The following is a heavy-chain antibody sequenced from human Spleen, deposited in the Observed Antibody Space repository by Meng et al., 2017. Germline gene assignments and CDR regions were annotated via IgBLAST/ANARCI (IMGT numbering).Heavy chain of an antibody. CDR2: INHSGST. D-gene: IGHD4-11*01. Sequence: QVLLLPWGEGLLKPSETLSLSCVVSGGSFSDYYWSWIRQPPGKGLEWIGEINHSGSTNYNPSLESRATISVDTSQNNLSLKLSSVTAADSAVYYCARGPTTMAHDFDYWGQGTLVTVSS. CDR1: GGSFSDYY. J-gene: IGHJ4*02. CDR3: ARGPTTMAHDFDY. V-gene: IGHV4-34*01.